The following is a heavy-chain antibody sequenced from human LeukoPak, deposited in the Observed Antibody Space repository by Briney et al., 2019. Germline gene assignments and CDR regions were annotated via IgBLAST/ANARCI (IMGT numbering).Heavy chain of an antibody. D-gene: IGHD3-22*01. CDR1: GGSISSSSYY. Sequence: SETLSLTCTVSGGSISSSSYYWGWIRQPPGKGLGWIGEINHSGSTNYNPSLKSRVTISVDTSKNQFSLELSSVTAADTAVYYCARGGPDSSGYYYYYYYMDVWGKGTTVTVSS. J-gene: IGHJ6*03. CDR3: ARGGPDSSGYYYYYYYMDV. V-gene: IGHV4-39*07. CDR2: INHSGST.